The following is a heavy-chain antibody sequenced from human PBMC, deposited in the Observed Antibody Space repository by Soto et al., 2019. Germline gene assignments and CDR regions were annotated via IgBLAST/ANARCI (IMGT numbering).Heavy chain of an antibody. CDR1: GFTFSSYA. D-gene: IGHD3-10*02. CDR3: AKFYVRGVIITSWFDP. Sequence: GGSLRLSCAASGFTFSSYAMSWVRQAPGKGLEWVSAISGSGGSTYYADSVKGRFTISRDNSKNTLYLQMNSLRAEDTAVYYCAKFYVRGVIITSWFDPWGQGPLVTVSS. V-gene: IGHV3-23*01. J-gene: IGHJ5*02. CDR2: ISGSGGST.